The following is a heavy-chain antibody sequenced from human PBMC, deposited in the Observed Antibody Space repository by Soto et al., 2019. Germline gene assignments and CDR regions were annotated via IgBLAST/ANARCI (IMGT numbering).Heavy chain of an antibody. CDR1: GGSISSGGYS. CDR3: ARAIGWFGALLGGYYFDY. J-gene: IGHJ4*02. CDR2: IYHSGSA. D-gene: IGHD3-10*01. Sequence: QLQLQESGSGLVKPSQTLSLTCAVSGGSISSGGYSWSWIRQPPGKRLEWMGYIYHSGSADYNPSRTRRVTKSVDRSKNPFSLKLSSVTAADTAVYYCARAIGWFGALLGGYYFDYWGQGTLVTVSS. V-gene: IGHV4-30-2*01.